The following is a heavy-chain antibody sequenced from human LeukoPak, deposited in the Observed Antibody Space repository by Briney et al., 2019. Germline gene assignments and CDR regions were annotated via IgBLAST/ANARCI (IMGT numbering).Heavy chain of an antibody. CDR1: GFTFSSHW. Sequence: GRSLRLSCAASGFTFSSHWMSWVRQAPGKGLEWEANIKRDGSEIYYADSVKGRFTISRDNAKNSLYLQMISLRAEDTAVYYCARDLCPQAWGQGTLVTVSS. J-gene: IGHJ5*02. V-gene: IGHV3-7*01. D-gene: IGHD5/OR15-5a*01. CDR3: ARDLCPQA. CDR2: IKRDGSEI.